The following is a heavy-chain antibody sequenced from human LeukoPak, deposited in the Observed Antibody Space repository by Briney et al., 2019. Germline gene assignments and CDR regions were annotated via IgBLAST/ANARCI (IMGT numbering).Heavy chain of an antibody. J-gene: IGHJ4*02. D-gene: IGHD3-22*01. CDR1: GFTFSSYA. V-gene: IGHV3-30*04. Sequence: PGGSLRLSCAASGFTFSSYAMHWVRQAPGKGLEWVAVISYDGSNKYYADSVKGRFTISRDNSKNTLYLQMNSLRAEDTAVYYCARANYYDSSGYPDWGQGTLVTVSS. CDR2: ISYDGSNK. CDR3: ARANYYDSSGYPD.